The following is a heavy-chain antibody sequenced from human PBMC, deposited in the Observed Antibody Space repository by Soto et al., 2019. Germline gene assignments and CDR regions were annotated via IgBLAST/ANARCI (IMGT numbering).Heavy chain of an antibody. CDR3: ARESEDLTSNFDY. CDR2: ISSTTNYI. CDR1: GFTFTRYS. J-gene: IGHJ4*02. V-gene: IGHV3-21*06. Sequence: GGSLRLSCAASGFTFTRYSMNWVRQAPGKGLEWVSSISSTTNYIYYGDSMKGRFTISRDNAKNSLYLEMNSLRAEDTAVYYCARESEDLTSNFDYWGQGTMATVSS.